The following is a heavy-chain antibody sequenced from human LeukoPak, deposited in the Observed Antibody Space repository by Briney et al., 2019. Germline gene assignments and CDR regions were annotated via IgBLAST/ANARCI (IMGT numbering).Heavy chain of an antibody. V-gene: IGHV4-38-2*02. CDR2: IYHSGST. CDR1: GDYITRGYY. J-gene: IGHJ4*02. D-gene: IGHD3-9*01. CDR3: ARHYDNLTGFFDY. Sequence: NPSETPSHTCTVSGDYITRGYYWGWIRQPPGKGLEWIGTIYHSGSTYYNPSLKSRVTISVDTSKNQFSLKLSSVTAADTAVYYCARHYDNLTGFFDYWGQGTLVTVSS.